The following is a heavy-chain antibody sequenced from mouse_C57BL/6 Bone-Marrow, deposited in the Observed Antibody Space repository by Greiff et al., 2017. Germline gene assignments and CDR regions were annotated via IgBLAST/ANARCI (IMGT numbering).Heavy chain of an antibody. CDR1: GYAFSSSW. CDR2: IYPGDGDT. J-gene: IGHJ3*01. CDR3: ARNYYGSSYAHFY. Sequence: VQLQQSGPELVKPGASVKISCKASGYAFSSSWMNWVKQRPGKGLEWIGRIYPGDGDTNYNGKFKGKATLTADKSSSTAYMQLSSLTSEDSAVYFCARNYYGSSYAHFYWGQGTLVTVSA. V-gene: IGHV1-82*01. D-gene: IGHD1-1*01.